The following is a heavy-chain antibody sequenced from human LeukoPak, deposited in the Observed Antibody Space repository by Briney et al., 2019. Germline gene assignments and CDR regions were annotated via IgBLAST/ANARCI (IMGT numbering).Heavy chain of an antibody. CDR3: ARSYHDYYFDY. CDR2: IYYSGST. Sequence: PSETLSLTCTVSGGSISSYYWSWIRQPPGKGLEWIGYIYYSGSTNYNPSLKSRVTISVDTSKNQFSLKLSSVTAADTAVYYCARSYHDYYFDYWGQGTLVTVSS. J-gene: IGHJ4*02. D-gene: IGHD1-26*01. CDR1: GGSISSYY. V-gene: IGHV4-59*01.